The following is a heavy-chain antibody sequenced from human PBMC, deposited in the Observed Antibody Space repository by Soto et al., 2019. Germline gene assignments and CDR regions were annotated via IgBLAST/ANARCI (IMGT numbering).Heavy chain of an antibody. CDR2: IYWDDDK. V-gene: IGHV2-5*02. J-gene: IGHJ4*02. CDR3: AHIVVAGLGYYFDY. D-gene: IGHD6-19*01. Sequence: QITLKESGPTLVKPTQTLTLTCTFSGFSLSSTRMAVGWIRQPPGQALEWLALIYWDDDKRYSPFLKSRLTITKDTSKNPVVLTMSIMDPVDTARYYCAHIVVAGLGYYFDYWGQGTLVTVSS. CDR1: GFSLSSTRMA.